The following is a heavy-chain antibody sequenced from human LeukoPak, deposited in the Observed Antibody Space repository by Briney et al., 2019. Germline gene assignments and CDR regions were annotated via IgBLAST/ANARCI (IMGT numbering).Heavy chain of an antibody. V-gene: IGHV4-34*01. J-gene: IGHJ6*03. CDR1: GGSFSGYY. CDR3: ARSLLGRHSMDV. Sequence: SETLSLTCAVSGGSFSGYYWNWIRQPPGKGLEWIGEINHTGGTNYKPSLESRVTISVDTSKNQFSLMLSSVTDADTAVYYCARSLLGRHSMDVWGRGTTVTVSS. D-gene: IGHD1-26*01. CDR2: INHTGGT.